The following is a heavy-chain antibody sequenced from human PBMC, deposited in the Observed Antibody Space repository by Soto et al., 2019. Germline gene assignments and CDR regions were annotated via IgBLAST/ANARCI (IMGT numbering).Heavy chain of an antibody. CDR1: GGSISSSSYY. CDR3: ASAGYYYYGMDV. J-gene: IGHJ6*02. CDR2: IYYSGTT. Sequence: SETLSLTCTVSGGSISSSSYYWGWIRQPPGKGLEWIGSIYYSGTTYYKPSLKSRVTISVDKSKNQFSLKLSSVTAADTAVYYCASAGYYYYGMDVWGQGTTVTVSS. V-gene: IGHV4-39*01.